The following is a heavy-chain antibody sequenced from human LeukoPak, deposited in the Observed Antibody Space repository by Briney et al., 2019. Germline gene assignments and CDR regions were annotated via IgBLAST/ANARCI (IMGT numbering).Heavy chain of an antibody. CDR2: LRYDGNSK. Sequence: GGSLRLSCAASGFTFSSYGMHWVRQTPGKGLEWVAFLRYDGNSKYYAASVKGRFTISRDNSKNTLYLQMNSLRAEDTAVYYCAKDERPYFYYYMDVWGKGTTVTISS. CDR1: GFTFSSYG. J-gene: IGHJ6*03. CDR3: AKDERPYFYYYMDV. V-gene: IGHV3-30*02. D-gene: IGHD6-6*01.